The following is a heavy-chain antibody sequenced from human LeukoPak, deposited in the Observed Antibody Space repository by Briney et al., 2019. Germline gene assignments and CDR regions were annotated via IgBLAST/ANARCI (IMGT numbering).Heavy chain of an antibody. CDR2: ISDDGSGK. CDR1: GFTFTSYA. J-gene: IGHJ4*02. Sequence: PGGSLRLSCEASGFTFTSYAMHWVRQGPGKGPEWVAVISDDGSGKYYADSVKGRFTISRDNSKHTLNLQMNSLRDEDTAVYYCARELSGSYHFDEWGQGTLVTVSS. V-gene: IGHV3-30*04. CDR3: ARELSGSYHFDE. D-gene: IGHD3-10*01.